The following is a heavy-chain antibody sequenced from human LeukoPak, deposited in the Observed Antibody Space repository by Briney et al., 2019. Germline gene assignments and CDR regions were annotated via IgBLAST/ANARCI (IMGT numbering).Heavy chain of an antibody. Sequence: SVKVSCKASGGTFSSYAISWVRQAPGQGLEWMGGIIPIFGTANYAQKFQGRVTITTDESTSTAYMELSRLRSEDTAVYYCARVPYYYDSSGYWSYFDYWGQGTLVTVSS. D-gene: IGHD3-22*01. V-gene: IGHV1-69*05. CDR3: ARVPYYYDSSGYWSYFDY. CDR2: IIPIFGTA. J-gene: IGHJ4*02. CDR1: GGTFSSYA.